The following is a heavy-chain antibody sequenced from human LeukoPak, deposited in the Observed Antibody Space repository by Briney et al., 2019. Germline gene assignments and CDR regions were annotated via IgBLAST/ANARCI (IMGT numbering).Heavy chain of an antibody. J-gene: IGHJ3*02. CDR2: IYTRGST. V-gene: IGHV4-4*07. CDR1: GGSINNYY. D-gene: IGHD2-15*01. Sequence: SEALSLTCTVSGGSINNYYWSWIRQPAGKGLEWIGRIYTRGSTNYNPSLKSRVTMSVDTSKNQFSLKLSSVTAADTAVYYCARGRYCSADICSGGDAFDIWGQGTMVSVSS. CDR3: ARGRYCSADICSGGDAFDI.